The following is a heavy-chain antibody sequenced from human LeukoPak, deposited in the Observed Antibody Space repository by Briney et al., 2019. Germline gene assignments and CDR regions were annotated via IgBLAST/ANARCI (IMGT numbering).Heavy chain of an antibody. D-gene: IGHD6-13*01. Sequence: ASVKVSCNASGYTFTGYYMHWVRQAPGQGLEWMGWINPNSGGTNYAQKFQGRVTMTRDTSISTAYMELSRLKSDDTAVYYCARANGAAAGLDYWGQGTLVTVSS. CDR1: GYTFTGYY. V-gene: IGHV1-2*02. J-gene: IGHJ4*02. CDR3: ARANGAAAGLDY. CDR2: INPNSGGT.